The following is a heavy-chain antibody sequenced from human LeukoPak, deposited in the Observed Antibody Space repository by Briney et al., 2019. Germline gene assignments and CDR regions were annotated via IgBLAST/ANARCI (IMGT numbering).Heavy chain of an antibody. CDR1: GGSISSYY. J-gene: IGHJ4*02. D-gene: IGHD3-22*01. Sequence: SETLSLTCTVSGGSISSYYWSWIRQPPGKGLEWIGYIYYSGSTNYNPSLKSRLTISVDTSKNQFSLKLSSVTAADTAVYYCARHGNYYDSSGYNYYFDYWGQGTLGTVSS. CDR3: ARHGNYYDSSGYNYYFDY. CDR2: IYYSGST. V-gene: IGHV4-59*08.